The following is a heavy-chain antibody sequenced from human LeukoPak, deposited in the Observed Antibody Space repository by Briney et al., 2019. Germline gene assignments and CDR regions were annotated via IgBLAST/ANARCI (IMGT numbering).Heavy chain of an antibody. CDR3: ARTEYFFDH. V-gene: IGHV4-59*01. Sequence: SETLSLTCTVSGGSFSSYYWSWIRQPPGKRLEWIGYIYYSGSTNYNPSLKSRVSMPVDTSKNQFSLNLNSVTAADTAVYYCARTEYFFDHWGQGTLVTVSS. D-gene: IGHD3-10*01. J-gene: IGHJ4*02. CDR1: GGSFSSYY. CDR2: IYYSGST.